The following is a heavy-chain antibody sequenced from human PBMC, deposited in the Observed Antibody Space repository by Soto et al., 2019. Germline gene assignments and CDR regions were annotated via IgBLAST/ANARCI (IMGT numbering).Heavy chain of an antibody. CDR3: ARARKGSGSDYYYHYGMDV. J-gene: IGHJ6*04. Sequence: SETLSLTCSVYGGSFSDYYWSWIRQPPGEGLEWIGEINHSGSTNYNPSLKSRVTISVHTSKNQFSLKLSSVTAADTAVYYCARARKGSGSDYYYHYGMDVWGKGTTVTVS. V-gene: IGHV4-34*01. CDR2: INHSGST. D-gene: IGHD3-3*01. CDR1: GGSFSDYY.